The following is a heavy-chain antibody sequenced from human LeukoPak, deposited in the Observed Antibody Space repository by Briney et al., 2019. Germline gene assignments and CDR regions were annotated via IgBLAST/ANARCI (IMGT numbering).Heavy chain of an antibody. V-gene: IGHV4-39*07. CDR2: MYFSGST. Sequence: SETLSLTCIVSGGSISSSSYYWTWVRQPPGKGLEWIGSMYFSGSTYYNAALKIRLTISVDTSKNQFSLELSSVTAADTAVYYCARSPDENWFDPWGQGTLVTVSS. CDR1: GGSISSSSYY. CDR3: ARSPDENWFDP. J-gene: IGHJ5*02.